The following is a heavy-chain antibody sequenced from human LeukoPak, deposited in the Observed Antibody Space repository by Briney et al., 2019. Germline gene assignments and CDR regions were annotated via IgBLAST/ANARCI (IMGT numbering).Heavy chain of an antibody. V-gene: IGHV1-2*06. J-gene: IGHJ6*02. CDR1: GYTFTGYY. CDR2: INPNSGGT. Sequence: AASVKVSCKASGYTFTGYYMHWVRQAPGQGLEWMGRINPNSGGTNYAQKFQGRVTMTRDTSISTAYMELSRLRSDDTAVYYCARGDPGYCSSTSYYLHYYGMDVWGQGTTVTVS. D-gene: IGHD2-2*01. CDR3: ARGDPGYCSSTSYYLHYYGMDV.